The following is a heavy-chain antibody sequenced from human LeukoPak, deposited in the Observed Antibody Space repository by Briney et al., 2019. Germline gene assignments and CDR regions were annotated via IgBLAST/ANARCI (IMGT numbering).Heavy chain of an antibody. CDR1: GGSFSGYY. D-gene: IGHD1-14*01. Sequence: SETLSLTCAVYGGSFSGYYWSWIRQPPGKGLEWIGEINHSGSANYNPSLKSRVTISVDTSKNQFSLKLSSVTAADTAVYYCARDGNWFDPWGQGALVTVSS. CDR3: ARDGNWFDP. CDR2: INHSGSA. V-gene: IGHV4-34*01. J-gene: IGHJ5*02.